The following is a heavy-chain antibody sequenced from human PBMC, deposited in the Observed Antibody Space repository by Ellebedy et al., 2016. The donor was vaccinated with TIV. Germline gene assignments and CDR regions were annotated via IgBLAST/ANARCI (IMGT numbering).Heavy chain of an antibody. CDR3: VREESYRDYYYYGMDV. V-gene: IGHV3-48*02. J-gene: IGHJ6*02. CDR1: GFTFSNYS. CDR2: ITTSSSTI. Sequence: GESLKISXAASGFTFSNYSMHWVRQAPGKGLEWVSYITTSSSTIYYADSVKGRFTISRDNAKNSLYLQMNSLRDEDTAVYFCVREESYRDYYYYGMDVWGQGTTVTVSS. D-gene: IGHD2-2*02.